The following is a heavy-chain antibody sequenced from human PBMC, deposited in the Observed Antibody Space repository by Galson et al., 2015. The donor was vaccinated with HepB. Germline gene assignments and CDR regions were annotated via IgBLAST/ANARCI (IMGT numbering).Heavy chain of an antibody. D-gene: IGHD6-13*01. J-gene: IGHJ5*02. CDR1: GFTFSDYS. Sequence: SLRLSCAASGFTFSDYSIHWVRQAPGKGLEWVAVMSLDGSSKYYADSVKGRFTISRGNSKNTLYLQMSSLSAEDTAVYYCARDRLAAPGIYQFDPWGQGTLVTVSS. V-gene: IGHV3-30-3*01. CDR3: ARDRLAAPGIYQFDP. CDR2: MSLDGSSK.